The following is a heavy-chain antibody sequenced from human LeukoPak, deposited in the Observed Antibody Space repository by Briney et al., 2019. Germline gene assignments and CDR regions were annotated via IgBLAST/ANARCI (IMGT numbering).Heavy chain of an antibody. CDR1: GGSISSSSYY. CDR3: ASLPGYSSGRQFDY. CDR2: IYYSGST. J-gene: IGHJ4*02. Sequence: SETLSLTCTVSGGSISSSSYYWGWIRQPPGKGLEWIGSIYYSGSTYYNPSLKSRVTISVDTSKNQFSLKLSSVTAADTAVYYCASLPGYSSGRQFDYWGQGTLVTVSS. D-gene: IGHD6-19*01. V-gene: IGHV4-39*01.